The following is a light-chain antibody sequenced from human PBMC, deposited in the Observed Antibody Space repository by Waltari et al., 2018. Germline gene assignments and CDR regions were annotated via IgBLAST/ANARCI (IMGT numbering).Light chain of an antibody. Sequence: QSALTQPASVSGSPGQSITISCTWASSDVGRYNLVSCYQQHPGKAPKPIIYEATKRPSGVSDRFSGSKSGYTASLTISGLQADDEADYYCCSYTSSSTPRLFGGGTKLTVL. V-gene: IGLV2-14*02. J-gene: IGLJ3*02. CDR3: CSYTSSSTPRL. CDR1: SSDVGRYNL. CDR2: EAT.